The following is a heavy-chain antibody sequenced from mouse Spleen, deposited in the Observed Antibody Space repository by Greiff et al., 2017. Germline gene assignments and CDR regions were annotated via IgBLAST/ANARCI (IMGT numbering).Heavy chain of an antibody. V-gene: IGHV1-55*01. CDR1: GYTFTSYW. CDR3: GLGAMDY. Sequence: QVQLQQSGAELARPGASVKLSCKASGYTFTSYWITWVKQRPGQGLEWIGDIYPGSGSTNYNEKFKSKATLTVDTSSSTAYMQLSSLTSEDSAVYYCGLGAMDYWGQGTSVTVSS. J-gene: IGHJ4*01. D-gene: IGHD4-1*01. CDR2: IYPGSGST.